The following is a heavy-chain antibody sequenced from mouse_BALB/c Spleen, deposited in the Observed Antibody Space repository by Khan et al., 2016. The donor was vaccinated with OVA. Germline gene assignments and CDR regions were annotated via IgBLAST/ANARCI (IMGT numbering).Heavy chain of an antibody. CDR3: TRLGTNYSFDY. CDR2: IDPYYGDA. J-gene: IGHJ2*01. CDR1: GYSFTDYN. V-gene: IGHV1-39*01. D-gene: IGHD2-1*01. Sequence: EVQLQESGPELDKPGASVKISCKASGYSFTDYNMNWVKQSNGKSLEWIGNIDPYYGDAHYNQKFMGKATLTVDRSSSTAYMQLKSLTSEDSAVYYCTRLGTNYSFDYWGQGTTLTVSS.